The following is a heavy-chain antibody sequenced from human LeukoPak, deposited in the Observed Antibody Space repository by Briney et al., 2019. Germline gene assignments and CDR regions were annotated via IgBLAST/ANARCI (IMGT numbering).Heavy chain of an antibody. Sequence: PSETLFLTCAVYGGSFSGYYWSWIRQPPGKGLEWIGEINHSGSTNYNPSLRSRVTISVDTSKNQFSLKLSSVTAADTAVYYCARGDPITGTFFDYWGQGTLVTVSS. CDR2: INHSGST. CDR3: ARGDPITGTFFDY. J-gene: IGHJ4*02. V-gene: IGHV4-34*01. D-gene: IGHD1-20*01. CDR1: GGSFSGYY.